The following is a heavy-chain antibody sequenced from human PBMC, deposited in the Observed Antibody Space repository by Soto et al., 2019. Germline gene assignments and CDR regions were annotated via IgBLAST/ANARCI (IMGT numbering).Heavy chain of an antibody. J-gene: IGHJ4*02. CDR1: GFTFSSYG. D-gene: IGHD6-19*01. CDR3: AKDIRQWLVLDY. Sequence: VQLVESGGGVVQPGRSLRLSCAASGFTFSSYGMHWVRQAPGKGLEWVAVISYDGSNKYYADSVKGRFTISRDNSKNTLYLQMNSLRAEDTAVYYCAKDIRQWLVLDYWGQGTLVTVSS. CDR2: ISYDGSNK. V-gene: IGHV3-30*18.